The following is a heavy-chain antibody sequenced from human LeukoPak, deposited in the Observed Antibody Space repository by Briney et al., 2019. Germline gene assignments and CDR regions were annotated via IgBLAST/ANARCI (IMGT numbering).Heavy chain of an antibody. D-gene: IGHD5-18*01. V-gene: IGHV4-30-2*01. Sequence: PSQTLSLTCAVSGGSISSGGYSWSWIRQPPGKGLEWIGYIYHSGSTYYNPSLKSRVTISVDRSKNQFSLKLSSVTAADTAVYYCARQTGGYSYAKFDPWGQGTLVTVSS. CDR2: IYHSGST. CDR3: ARQTGGYSYAKFDP. J-gene: IGHJ5*02. CDR1: GGSISSGGYS.